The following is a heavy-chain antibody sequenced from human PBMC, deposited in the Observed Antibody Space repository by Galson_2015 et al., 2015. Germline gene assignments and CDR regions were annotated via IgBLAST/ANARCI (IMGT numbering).Heavy chain of an antibody. Sequence: SLRLSCAASGFTFSRYSMNWVRQAPGKGLEWVSSISSSSRNMYYADSVKGRFTISRDNAKNSLYLQMNSLRAEDTAVYYCARDSTNFGYWGQGTLATVSS. J-gene: IGHJ4*02. CDR1: GFTFSRYS. CDR2: ISSSSRNM. V-gene: IGHV3-21*01. D-gene: IGHD4-11*01. CDR3: ARDSTNFGY.